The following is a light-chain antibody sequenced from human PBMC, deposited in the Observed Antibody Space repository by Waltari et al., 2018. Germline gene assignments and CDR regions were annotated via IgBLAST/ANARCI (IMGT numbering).Light chain of an antibody. V-gene: IGKV3-11*01. CDR2: DAS. CDR3: QQRSNWPPRT. Sequence: EIVLTQSPATLSLSPGERATLSCRASQIVSSYLAWYQQKPGQAPRLLIYDASNRATGIPARFSGSGSGTDFTLTISSLEPEDFAVYYCQQRSNWPPRTFGQGTKLEIK. CDR1: QIVSSY. J-gene: IGKJ2*01.